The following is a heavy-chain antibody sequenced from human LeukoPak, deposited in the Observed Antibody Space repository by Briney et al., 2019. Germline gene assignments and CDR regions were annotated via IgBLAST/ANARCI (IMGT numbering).Heavy chain of an antibody. J-gene: IGHJ1*01. Sequence: GGFLRLSCAASGFTFSSYEMNWVRQAPGKGLEWVSYISSSGSTIYYADSVKGRFTISRDNAKNSLYLQMNSLRAEDTAVYYCARDADDYGDYGYFQHWGQGTLVTVSS. D-gene: IGHD4-17*01. CDR2: ISSSGSTI. CDR1: GFTFSSYE. V-gene: IGHV3-48*03. CDR3: ARDADDYGDYGYFQH.